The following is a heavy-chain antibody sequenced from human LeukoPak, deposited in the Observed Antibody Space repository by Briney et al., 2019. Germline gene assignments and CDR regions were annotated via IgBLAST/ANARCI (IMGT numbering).Heavy chain of an antibody. CDR2: IYYSGIT. Sequence: SETLSLTCTVSGGSISSSSYYWGWIRQPPGKGLEWIGSIYYSGITYYNPSLKSRVTISVDTSKNQFSLKLTSVTAADTAVYYCARLGGAIYFYYMDVWGKGTTVTISS. CDR3: ARLGGAIYFYYMDV. J-gene: IGHJ6*03. V-gene: IGHV4-39*01. CDR1: GGSISSSSYY. D-gene: IGHD2-2*02.